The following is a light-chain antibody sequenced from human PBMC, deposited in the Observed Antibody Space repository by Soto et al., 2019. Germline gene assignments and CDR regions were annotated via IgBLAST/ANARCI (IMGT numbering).Light chain of an antibody. CDR3: QQGYSTPRT. CDR2: AAS. J-gene: IGKJ1*01. CDR1: QSIAIY. Sequence: DIQMTQSPSSLSASVGDRVTITCRASQSIAIYLNWYQQKHGKAPELLIYAASCLQSGVPSRFSGSGSGTDFTLTISSLQPEDFATYFAQQGYSTPRTFGHGTKLDIK. V-gene: IGKV1-39*01.